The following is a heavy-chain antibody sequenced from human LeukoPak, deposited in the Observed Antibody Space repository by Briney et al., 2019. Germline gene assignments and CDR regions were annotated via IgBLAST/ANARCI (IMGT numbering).Heavy chain of an antibody. J-gene: IGHJ4*02. CDR2: ISGSGGST. V-gene: IGHV3-23*01. D-gene: IGHD2-15*01. CDR1: GFTFSSYA. Sequence: GGSLRLSCAASGFTFSSYAMSWVRQAPGKGLEWVSAISGSGGSTYYADSVKGRFTISRDNSKNTLYLQMNGLRAEDTAVYYCAKGSGGSCYHYWGQGTLVTVSS. CDR3: AKGSGGSCYHY.